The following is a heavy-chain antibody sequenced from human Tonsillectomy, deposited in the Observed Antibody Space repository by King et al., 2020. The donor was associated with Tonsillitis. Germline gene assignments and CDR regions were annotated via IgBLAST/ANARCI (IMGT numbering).Heavy chain of an antibody. CDR2: ISPNSGGT. V-gene: IGHV1-2*02. D-gene: IGHD1-26*01. CDR1: GYTSTGYY. CDR3: AREQGGTYNNWFDP. Sequence: QLVQSGAEVKKPGASVKVSCKASGYTSTGYYMHWVRQAPGQGLEWIGWISPNSGGTNFAQKFQGRVTMTRDTSISTAYMELSRLRSDDTAVYYCAREQGGTYNNWFDPWGQGTLVTVSS. J-gene: IGHJ5*02.